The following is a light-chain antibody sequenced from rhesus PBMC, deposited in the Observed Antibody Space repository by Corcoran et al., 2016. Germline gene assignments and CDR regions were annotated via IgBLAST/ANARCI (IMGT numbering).Light chain of an antibody. CDR1: QSVSSS. Sequence: EIVLTQSPATLSLSPGERATLSCRASQSVSSSLAWYQQKPGQAPRLLIYDASSRATCIPDRFSGSGSGTDFTLTISSLEPEDVGVYHCYQHSSGYSFGQGTKVEIK. V-gene: IGKV3-17*01. CDR2: DAS. J-gene: IGKJ2*01. CDR3: YQHSSGYS.